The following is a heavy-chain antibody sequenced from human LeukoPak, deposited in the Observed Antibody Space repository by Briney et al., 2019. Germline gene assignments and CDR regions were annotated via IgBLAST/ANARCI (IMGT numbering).Heavy chain of an antibody. CDR2: ISNDGSNK. J-gene: IGHJ4*02. Sequence: GGSLRLSCVASGFTFSSYGMHWVRQAPGKGLEWVAVISNDGSNKYYADSVKGRFTISRDNSKNTLYLQMNSLRAEDTAVYYCARRGRIFGVVIIGYFDYWGQGTLVTVSS. CDR1: GFTFSSYG. D-gene: IGHD3-3*01. CDR3: ARRGRIFGVVIIGYFDY. V-gene: IGHV3-30*03.